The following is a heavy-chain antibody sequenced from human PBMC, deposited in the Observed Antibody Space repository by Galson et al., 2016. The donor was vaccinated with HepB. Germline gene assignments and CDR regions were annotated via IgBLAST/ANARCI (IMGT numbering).Heavy chain of an antibody. CDR3: ARDMAGYSYGFGFDY. Sequence: SLRLSCAAPGFTFSSFHMNWVRQAPGRGLEWVSSISSSSTYIEYADSVKGRFTISRDNAKNSLYLQMNRLRAEDTAVYFCARDMAGYSYGFGFDYWGQGTLVTVSS. D-gene: IGHD5-18*01. CDR1: GFTFSSFH. V-gene: IGHV3-21*06. J-gene: IGHJ4*02. CDR2: ISSSSTYI.